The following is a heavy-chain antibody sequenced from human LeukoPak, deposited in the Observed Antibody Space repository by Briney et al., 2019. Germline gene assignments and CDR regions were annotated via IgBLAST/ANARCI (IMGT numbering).Heavy chain of an antibody. V-gene: IGHV1-69*04. CDR3: ARESLYCSSTSCHTPSDASDI. J-gene: IGHJ3*02. CDR1: GGTFSSYA. Sequence: GASVKVSCKASGGTFSSYATSWVRQAPGQGLEWMGRIIPIFGIANYAQKFQGRVTITADKSTSTAYMELSSLRSEGTAVYYCARESLYCSSTSCHTPSDASDIWGQGTMVTVSS. D-gene: IGHD2-2*01. CDR2: IIPIFGIA.